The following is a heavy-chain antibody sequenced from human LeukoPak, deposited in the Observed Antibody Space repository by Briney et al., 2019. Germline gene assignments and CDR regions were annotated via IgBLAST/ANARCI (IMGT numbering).Heavy chain of an antibody. CDR1: GGTFSSYA. V-gene: IGHV1-69*01. CDR3: AREGAYSSGSSFDY. J-gene: IGHJ4*02. CDR2: IIPIFGTA. D-gene: IGHD6-19*01. Sequence: ASVKVSCKASGGTFSSYAISWVRQAPGQGLEWMGGIIPIFGTANYAQKFQGRVTITADESTSTAYMELSSLRSEDAAVYYCAREGAYSSGSSFDYWGQGTLVTVSS.